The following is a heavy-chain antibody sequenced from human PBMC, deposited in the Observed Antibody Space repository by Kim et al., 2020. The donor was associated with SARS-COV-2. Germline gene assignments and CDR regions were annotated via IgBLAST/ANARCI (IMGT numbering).Heavy chain of an antibody. Sequence: GGSLRLSCAASGFTFSGYWMTWVRQAPGKGLEWVANIKPEGSEKFHVDSVKGRFTISRDNAQNSLYLQMNSLRAEDTAVYYCARGRRVTNFGVVYFDYWGQGTLVTVSS. CDR3: ARGRRVTNFGVVYFDY. CDR1: GFTFSGYW. D-gene: IGHD3-3*01. CDR2: IKPEGSEK. V-gene: IGHV3-7*03. J-gene: IGHJ4*02.